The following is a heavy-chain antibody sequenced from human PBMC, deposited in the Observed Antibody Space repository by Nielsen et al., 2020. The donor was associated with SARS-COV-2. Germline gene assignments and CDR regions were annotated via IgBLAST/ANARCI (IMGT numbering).Heavy chain of an antibody. Sequence: GGSLRLSCAASGFTFDDYGMSWVRQAPGKGLEWVSGISWNSGSIGYADSVKGRFTISRDNAKNSLYLQMNSLRAEDTDLYYCAKGYSGQPRYSGSLTYNWFDPWGQGTLVTVSS. V-gene: IGHV3-9*01. CDR2: ISWNSGSI. D-gene: IGHD1-26*01. J-gene: IGHJ5*02. CDR1: GFTFDDYG. CDR3: AKGYSGQPRYSGSLTYNWFDP.